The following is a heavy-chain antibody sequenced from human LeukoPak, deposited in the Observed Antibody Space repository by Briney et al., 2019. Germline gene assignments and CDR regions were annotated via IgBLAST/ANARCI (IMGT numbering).Heavy chain of an antibody. Sequence: SETLSLSCTVSGGSISTYHWSWIRQPPGKGLQWIGYTDYSGSTKYNPSLKSRVTISVDTSKSQFSLKLSSVTAADTAVYYCARQQEVDDWGGSCFFDYWGRRTLVTVSS. J-gene: IGHJ4*02. CDR1: GGSISTYH. V-gene: IGHV4-59*08. CDR3: ARQQEVDDWGGSCFFDY. D-gene: IGHD3-9*01. CDR2: TDYSGST.